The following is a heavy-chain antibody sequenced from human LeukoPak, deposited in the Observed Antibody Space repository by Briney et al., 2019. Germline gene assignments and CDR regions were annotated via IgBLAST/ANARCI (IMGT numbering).Heavy chain of an antibody. CDR1: GYSISSGYY. J-gene: IGHJ4*01. CDR2: MYYTGNT. CDR3: ARLHGNFQNYYDC. D-gene: IGHD1-7*01. Sequence: SSETLSLTCTVSGYSISSGYYWGWIRQPPGKGLEWIGNMYYTGNTFYNSSLKSRVSLSVDTSKNHFSLKLTSVTAADTAVYYCARLHGNFQNYYDCWGHGTLVTVSS. V-gene: IGHV4-38-2*02.